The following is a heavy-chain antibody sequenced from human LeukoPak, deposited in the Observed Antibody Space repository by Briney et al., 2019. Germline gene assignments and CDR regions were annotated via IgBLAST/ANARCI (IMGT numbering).Heavy chain of an antibody. V-gene: IGHV4-59*12. Sequence: SETLSLTWTVSGGSISSYYWSWIRQPPGKGLEWIGYIYYSGSTNYNPSLKSRVTISVDTSKNQFSLRLNSVTAADTAVYYCARDSSSSRPNFDYWGQGTLVTVSS. CDR1: GGSISSYY. CDR3: ARDSSSSRPNFDY. J-gene: IGHJ4*02. D-gene: IGHD2-2*01. CDR2: IYYSGST.